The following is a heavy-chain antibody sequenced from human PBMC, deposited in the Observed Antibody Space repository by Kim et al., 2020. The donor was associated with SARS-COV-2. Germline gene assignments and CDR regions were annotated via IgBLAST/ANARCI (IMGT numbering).Heavy chain of an antibody. D-gene: IGHD4-17*01. V-gene: IGHV4-4*02. CDR1: GGSISSSNW. CDR2: IYHSGST. CDR3: ARDLGVGRYGDLNGP. Sequence: SETLSLTCAVSGGSISSSNWWSWVRQPPGKGLEWIGEIYHSGSTNYNPSLKSRVTISVDKSKNQFSLKLSSVTAADTAVYYCARDLGVGRYGDLNGPWGQGTLVTVSS. J-gene: IGHJ5*02.